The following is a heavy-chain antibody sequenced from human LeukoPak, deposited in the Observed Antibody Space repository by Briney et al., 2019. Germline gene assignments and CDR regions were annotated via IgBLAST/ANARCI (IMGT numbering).Heavy chain of an antibody. CDR3: ARLVEVAGRLDY. Sequence: HGESLKISCKGSGYSFTSYWIGWVRQMPGKGLEWMGIIYPGDSDTRYSPSFQGQVTISADKFISTAYLQWSRLKASDTAMYYCARLVEVAGRLDYWGQGTPVTVSS. CDR2: IYPGDSDT. D-gene: IGHD6-19*01. V-gene: IGHV5-51*01. CDR1: GYSFTSYW. J-gene: IGHJ4*02.